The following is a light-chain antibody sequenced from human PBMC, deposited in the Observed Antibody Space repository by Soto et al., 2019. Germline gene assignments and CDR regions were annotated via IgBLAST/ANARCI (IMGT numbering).Light chain of an antibody. CDR2: SAS. J-gene: IGKJ4*01. CDR1: QGVGRS. V-gene: IGKV3-15*01. CDR3: QQYYYWPLT. Sequence: EVLMTQSPATLSTSPGEGATLSCRASQGVGRSVAWYQQTPGQSPRLLMYSASTRASGVPARFSGSGSGTEFTLTISSLQSEDFAVYSCQQYYYWPLTFGGGTKVEIK.